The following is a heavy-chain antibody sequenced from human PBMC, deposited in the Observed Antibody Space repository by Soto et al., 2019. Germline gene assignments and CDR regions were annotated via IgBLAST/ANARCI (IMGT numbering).Heavy chain of an antibody. V-gene: IGHV1-69*06. CDR3: VRGRGDDVWGSYRLYYFDY. CDR2: IIPIFGTA. J-gene: IGHJ4*02. Sequence: QVQLVQSGAEVKKPGSSVKVSCKAYGGTFSSYAISWVRQAPGQGLEGMGGIIPIFGTANYAQKFQGRVTIPADKSTSTAYMELSSLRSQDTAVYYCVRGRGDDVWGSYRLYYFDYWGQGTLVTVSS. D-gene: IGHD3-16*02. CDR1: GGTFSSYA.